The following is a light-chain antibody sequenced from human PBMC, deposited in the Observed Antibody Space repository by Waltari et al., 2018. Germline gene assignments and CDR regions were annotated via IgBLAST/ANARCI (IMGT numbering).Light chain of an antibody. V-gene: IGLV2-18*02. CDR1: SSDVGGYHD. Sequence: LTQPPLVSKSRGQSVTISCTGTSSDVGGYHDVSWYLQQPGTSPRLLIYEVSKRPSGVSDRFSGSKSGNTASLTISGLQAEDEADYYCCSHRTGSTFLFGGGTRLTVL. CDR2: EVS. J-gene: IGLJ2*01. CDR3: CSHRTGSTFL.